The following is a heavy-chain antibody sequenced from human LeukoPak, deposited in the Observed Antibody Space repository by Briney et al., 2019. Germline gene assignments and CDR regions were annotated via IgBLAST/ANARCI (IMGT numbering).Heavy chain of an antibody. D-gene: IGHD4-17*01. CDR3: ARNGLRAFDI. CDR2: INAGNGNT. J-gene: IGHJ3*02. V-gene: IGHV1-3*01. CDR1: GYTFTSYA. Sequence: GGSVEVSCKASGYTFTSYAMHWVGPAPGQRVEWMGWINAGNGNTKYSQKFQGRVAITRDTSASTAYMELSSLRSEDTAVYYCARNGLRAFDIWGQGTMVTVSS.